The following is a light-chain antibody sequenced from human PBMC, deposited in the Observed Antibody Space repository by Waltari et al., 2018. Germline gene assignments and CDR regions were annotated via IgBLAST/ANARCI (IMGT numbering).Light chain of an antibody. CDR1: QRIDTY. Sequence: EIVLTQSPVTLSLSPGEGATLSCRASQRIDTYLAWYQQKPGQAPRLLIYDASKRASGIPARFSGSGSGTDFTLTISSLEPEDSALYYWHQSFDWPRGTFGQGTKVEIK. J-gene: IGKJ1*01. CDR3: HQSFDWPRGT. V-gene: IGKV3-11*01. CDR2: DAS.